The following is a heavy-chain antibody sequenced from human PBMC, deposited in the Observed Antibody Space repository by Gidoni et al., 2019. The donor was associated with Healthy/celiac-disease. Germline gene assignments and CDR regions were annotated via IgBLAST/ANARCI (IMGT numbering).Heavy chain of an antibody. Sequence: QVQLVQSGAEVTKPGSSVKVSCKASGGTFSSSAISWVRQAPGQGLEWMGGIIPLFGTAIYEHKCQGRVTITADESTSTAYMELSSLRSEDTAVYYWASEIVVVPAAAGHDAFDIWGQGTMVTVSS. J-gene: IGHJ3*02. CDR1: GGTFSSSA. CDR3: ASEIVVVPAAAGHDAFDI. D-gene: IGHD2-2*01. CDR2: IIPLFGTA. V-gene: IGHV1-69*01.